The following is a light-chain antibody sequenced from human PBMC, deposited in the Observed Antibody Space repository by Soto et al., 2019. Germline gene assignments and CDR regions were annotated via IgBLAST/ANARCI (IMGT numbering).Light chain of an antibody. CDR2: EVS. Sequence: QSVLTQPASVSGSPGQSITISCTGTSSDVGRYIYVSWYQQYPGKAPKLIIFEVSIRPSGVSNRFSGSKSGTTASLTISGLQIEDEADYYCSSYTSRTSVVFGGGTKLTVL. CDR1: SSDVGRYIY. V-gene: IGLV2-14*01. CDR3: SSYTSRTSVV. J-gene: IGLJ2*01.